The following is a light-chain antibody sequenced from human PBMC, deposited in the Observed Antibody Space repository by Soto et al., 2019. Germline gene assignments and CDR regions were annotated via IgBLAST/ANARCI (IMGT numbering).Light chain of an antibody. V-gene: IGLV2-23*01. J-gene: IGLJ2*01. CDR3: CSYAGSYTLVV. Sequence: QSALTQPASVSGSPGQSITISCSGTSSNIGGYNVVSWYQQHPGKAPKVIVYEGIKRPSGVSDRFSGSTSGSTASLTISGLQAEDEAEYYCCSYAGSYTLVVFGGGTKLTVL. CDR1: SSNIGGYNV. CDR2: EGI.